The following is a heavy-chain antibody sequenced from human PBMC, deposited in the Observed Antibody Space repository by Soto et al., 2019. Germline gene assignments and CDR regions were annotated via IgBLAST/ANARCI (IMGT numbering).Heavy chain of an antibody. V-gene: IGHV4-4*02. Sequence: PSETLSLTCAVSGGSISSSNWWSWVRQPPGKGLEWIGEIYHSGSTNYNPSLKSRVTISVDKSKNQFSLKLSSVTAADTAVYYCAREAEDYYYGMDAWGQGTTVTVSS. CDR1: GGSISSSNW. J-gene: IGHJ6*02. CDR3: AREAEDYYYGMDA. D-gene: IGHD6-19*01. CDR2: IYHSGST.